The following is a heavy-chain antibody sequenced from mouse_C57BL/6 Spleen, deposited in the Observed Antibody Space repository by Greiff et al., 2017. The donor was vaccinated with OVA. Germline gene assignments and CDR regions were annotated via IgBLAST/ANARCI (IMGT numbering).Heavy chain of an antibody. Sequence: EVHLVESGGGLVKPGGSLKLSCAASGFTFSDYGMHWVRQAPEKGLEWVAYISSGSSTIYYADTVKGRFTISRDNAKNTLFLQMTSLRSEDTAMYYCARRDDYDEGYYFDYWGQGTTLTVSS. V-gene: IGHV5-17*01. D-gene: IGHD2-4*01. CDR3: ARRDDYDEGYYFDY. CDR1: GFTFSDYG. J-gene: IGHJ2*01. CDR2: ISSGSSTI.